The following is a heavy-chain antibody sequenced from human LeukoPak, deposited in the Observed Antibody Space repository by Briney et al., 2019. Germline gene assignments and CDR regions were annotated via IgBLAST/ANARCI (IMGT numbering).Heavy chain of an antibody. J-gene: IGHJ4*02. V-gene: IGHV3-11*04. CDR1: GFTFSDYY. CDR2: ISSSGSTI. CDR3: ARDHFDYRLDY. D-gene: IGHD4-11*01. Sequence: GGSLRLSCAASGFTFSDYYMSWIRQAPGKGLEWVSYISSSGSTIYYADSVKGRITISRDNAKNSLYLQMNSLRVEDTAVYYCARDHFDYRLDYWGQGTLVTVSS.